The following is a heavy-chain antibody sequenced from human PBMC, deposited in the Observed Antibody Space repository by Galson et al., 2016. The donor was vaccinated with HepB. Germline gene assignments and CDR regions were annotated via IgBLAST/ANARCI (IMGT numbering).Heavy chain of an antibody. J-gene: IGHJ4*02. CDR1: LFSFSTYT. V-gene: IGHV3-21*01. Sequence: SLRLSCAASLFSFSTYTINWLRQAPGKGLEWVSSISGTSPYIYYSDSVRGRFTISRDNAKSSLYLHMSSLRAEDTAVYYCATSGGGYHFYYDYWGQGTLVTVSS. CDR2: ISGTSPYI. D-gene: IGHD2-21*02. CDR3: ATSGGGYHFYYDY.